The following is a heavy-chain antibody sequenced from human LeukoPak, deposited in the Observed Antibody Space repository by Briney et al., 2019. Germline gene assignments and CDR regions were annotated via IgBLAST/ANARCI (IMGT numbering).Heavy chain of an antibody. CDR1: GGSISSYY. D-gene: IGHD1-26*01. CDR3: ARWGWELQIDY. CDR2: IYYSGST. J-gene: IGHJ4*02. V-gene: IGHV4-59*08. Sequence: SETLSLTCTVSGGSISSYYWSWIRQPPGKGLEWIGYIYYSGSTNYNPSLKSRVTISVDTSKNQFSLKLSSVTAADTAVYYCARWGWELQIDYWGQGTLVTVSS.